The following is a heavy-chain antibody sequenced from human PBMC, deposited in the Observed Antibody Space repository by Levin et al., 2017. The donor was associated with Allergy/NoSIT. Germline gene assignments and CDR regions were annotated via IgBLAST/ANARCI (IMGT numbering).Heavy chain of an antibody. CDR1: GYSFTSYW. CDR2: IYPSDSDT. V-gene: IGHV5-51*01. Sequence: KPGESLKISCKVSGYSFTSYWIGWVRQMPGKGLEWMGIIYPSDSDTRYSPSFQGQVTISADKSISTAYLQRNSLKASDTAMYFCAKSRRLAVRFDAFDMWGQGTMVTVSS. J-gene: IGHJ3*02. D-gene: IGHD6-6*01. CDR3: AKSRRLAVRFDAFDM.